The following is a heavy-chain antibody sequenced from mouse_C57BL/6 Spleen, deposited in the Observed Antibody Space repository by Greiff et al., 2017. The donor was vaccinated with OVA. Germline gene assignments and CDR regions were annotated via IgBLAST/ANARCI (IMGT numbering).Heavy chain of an antibody. D-gene: IGHD1-1*01. J-gene: IGHJ3*01. Sequence: EVQLVESGGGLVKPGGSLKLSCAASGFTFSDYGMHWVRQAPEKGLEWVAYISSGSSTIYYADTVKGRFTISRDNAKNTLFLQMTSLRSEDTAMYYCARRITTVVAKEAWFAYWGQGTLVTVSA. CDR1: GFTFSDYG. CDR3: ARRITTVVAKEAWFAY. V-gene: IGHV5-17*01. CDR2: ISSGSSTI.